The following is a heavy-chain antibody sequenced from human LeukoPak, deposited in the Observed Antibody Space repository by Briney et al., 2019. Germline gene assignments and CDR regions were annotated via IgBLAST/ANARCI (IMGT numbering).Heavy chain of an antibody. Sequence: SETLSLTCTVSGYSISSGYYWGWIRQPPGKGLEWIGSIYHSGSTYYNPSLKSRVTISVDTSKNQFSLKLSSVTAADTAVYYCARGGAALTEYSQHWGQGTLVTVSS. V-gene: IGHV4-38-2*02. J-gene: IGHJ1*01. CDR1: GYSISSGYY. CDR3: ARGGAALTEYSQH. D-gene: IGHD6-6*01. CDR2: IYHSGST.